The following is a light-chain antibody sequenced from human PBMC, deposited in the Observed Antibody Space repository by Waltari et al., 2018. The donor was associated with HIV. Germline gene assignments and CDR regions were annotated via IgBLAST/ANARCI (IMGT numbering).Light chain of an antibody. CDR3: HQYYSAPWT. J-gene: IGKJ1*01. V-gene: IGKV4-1*01. Sequence: DIVMTQSPDSLAVSLGETATINCKSSQSVLYSSDNKNYLAWSQQKPGQPPKLLIYWASTRKSGVPDRFSGSGSGTDFTLTISSLQAEDVAVYYCHQYYSAPWTFGQGTKVEI. CDR2: WAS. CDR1: QSVLYSSDNKNY.